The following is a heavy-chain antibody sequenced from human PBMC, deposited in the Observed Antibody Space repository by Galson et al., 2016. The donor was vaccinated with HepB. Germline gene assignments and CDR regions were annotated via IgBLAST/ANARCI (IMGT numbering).Heavy chain of an antibody. V-gene: IGHV1-2*02. Sequence: SVKVSCRASGYTFTDYYMHWVRQAPGQGLEWMGWINPNSGGTNYAQKFQGRATMTRDTSISTAYMELSRLRSDDTAVYYCARDRYYDSSGHFAFDIWGQGTMVTVSS. D-gene: IGHD3-22*01. J-gene: IGHJ3*02. CDR3: ARDRYYDSSGHFAFDI. CDR2: INPNSGGT. CDR1: GYTFTDYY.